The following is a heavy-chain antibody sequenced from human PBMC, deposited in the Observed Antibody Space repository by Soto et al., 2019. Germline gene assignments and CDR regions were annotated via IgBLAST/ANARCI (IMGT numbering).Heavy chain of an antibody. D-gene: IGHD2-15*01. V-gene: IGHV3-23*01. CDR1: GFIFTNFA. Sequence: VQLLESGGGLVQPGGSLGLSCAASGFIFTNFAMSWVRQAPGKGLEWVSGISGSATYYADAVKGRFTISRDNSNNRLYLQMNSLRPEDTAVYYCAKDYFERGGDCSGGSCYPFDYWGQGTLVTVSS. CDR2: ISGSAT. J-gene: IGHJ4*02. CDR3: AKDYFERGGDCSGGSCYPFDY.